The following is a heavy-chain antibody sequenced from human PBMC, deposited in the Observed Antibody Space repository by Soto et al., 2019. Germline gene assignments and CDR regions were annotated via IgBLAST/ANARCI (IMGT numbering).Heavy chain of an antibody. J-gene: IGHJ6*02. V-gene: IGHV3-21*06. CDR2: IGSSSNYI. CDR3: ATLTYCSSASCPNYYYVMDV. D-gene: IGHD2-2*01. Sequence: GSLRLACAASGFTFTTYSLTWVRQAPGKGLEWVASIGSSSNYIYYADSVKGRFTISRDNAKNSLFLQMNSLRAEDTAVYYCATLTYCSSASCPNYYYVMDVWGQGTTVIVSS. CDR1: GFTFTTYS.